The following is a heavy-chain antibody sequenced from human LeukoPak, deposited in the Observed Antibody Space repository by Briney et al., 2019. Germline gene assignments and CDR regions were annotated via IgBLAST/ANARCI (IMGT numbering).Heavy chain of an antibody. CDR3: ARDRRYYDSSGYYSPLYYFYY. Sequence: GGSLRLSCAASGFTFSSYSMSWVRQAPGKGLEWVSSISSSSSYIYYADSVKGRFTSSRDNAKNSLYLQMNSLRAEDTAVYYCARDRRYYDSSGYYSPLYYFYYWGQGTLVTVSS. J-gene: IGHJ4*02. CDR2: ISSSSSYI. D-gene: IGHD3-22*01. CDR1: GFTFSSYS. V-gene: IGHV3-21*01.